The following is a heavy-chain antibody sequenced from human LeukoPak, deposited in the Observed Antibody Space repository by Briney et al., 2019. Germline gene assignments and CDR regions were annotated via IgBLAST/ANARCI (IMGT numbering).Heavy chain of an antibody. J-gene: IGHJ4*02. CDR1: GFTFSSYA. CDR3: AKDVSSRGY. V-gene: IGHV3-23*01. Sequence: PSGGSLRLSCAASGFTFSSYAMSWVRQAPGKGLEWVSGLSGSGGNTFYADSVKGRFTISRDNSKNTLYLQMNSLRVEDTAVYYCAKDVSSRGYWGQGTLVTVSS. CDR2: LSGSGGNT.